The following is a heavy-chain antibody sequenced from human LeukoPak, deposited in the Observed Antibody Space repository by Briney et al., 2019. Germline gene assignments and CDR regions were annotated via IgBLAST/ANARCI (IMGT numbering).Heavy chain of an antibody. CDR3: AREDQQLPDY. J-gene: IGHJ4*02. Sequence: GRSLRLSCIASGFTFNSYAIHWVRQSPGKGLEWVAVISKDGSNKYCVDSVKGRFTISRDNSMNTVHLQMSSLRPDDTAVYYCAREDQQLPDYWGQGTLVTVSS. V-gene: IGHV3-30-3*01. CDR2: ISKDGSNK. D-gene: IGHD4-11*01. CDR1: GFTFNSYA.